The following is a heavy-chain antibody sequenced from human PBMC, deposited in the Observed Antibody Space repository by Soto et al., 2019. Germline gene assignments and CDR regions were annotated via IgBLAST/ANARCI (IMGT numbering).Heavy chain of an antibody. CDR3: AREASAVVSLDY. D-gene: IGHD2-15*01. CDR2: INPNSGDT. J-gene: IGHJ4*02. CDR1: GYIFTAYS. V-gene: IGHV1-2*02. Sequence: ASVKVSCKASGYIFTAYSTHWVRQAPGQGLEWLGWINPNSGDTIYAQKFQDRVTMTCDTSVSTAYLELSSLSSDDTALYYCAREASAVVSLDYWGQGTLVTVSS.